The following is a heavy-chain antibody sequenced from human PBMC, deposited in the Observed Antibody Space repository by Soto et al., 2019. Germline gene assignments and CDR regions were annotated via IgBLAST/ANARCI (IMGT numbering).Heavy chain of an antibody. CDR2: IWYDGSNK. CDR1: GFTFSSYG. CDR3: ARDQTLRGYCSGFPDY. J-gene: IGHJ4*02. D-gene: IGHD6-19*01. Sequence: GGSLRLSCAASGFTFSSYGMHWVRQAPGKGLEWVAVIWYDGSNKYYADSVKGRFTISRDNSKNTLYLQMNSLRAEDTAVYYCARDQTLRGYCSGFPDYWGQGTLVTVSS. V-gene: IGHV3-33*01.